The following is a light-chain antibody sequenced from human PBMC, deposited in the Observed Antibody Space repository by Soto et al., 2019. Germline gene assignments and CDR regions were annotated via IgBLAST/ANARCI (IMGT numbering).Light chain of an antibody. CDR1: QSVSSN. CDR3: QQYNNWPPYT. J-gene: IGKJ2*01. Sequence: ELVMTQSPATLSVSPGERATLSCRASQSVSSNLAWYQQKPGQAPRLLIYGASTRATGIPARFSGSGSGTDFTLTISSLQSEDFAVHYCQQYNNWPPYTFGQGTKVDLK. V-gene: IGKV3-15*01. CDR2: GAS.